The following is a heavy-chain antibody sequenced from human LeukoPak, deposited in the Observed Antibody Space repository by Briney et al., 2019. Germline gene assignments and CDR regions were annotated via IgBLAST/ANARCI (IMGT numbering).Heavy chain of an antibody. J-gene: IGHJ4*02. Sequence: GGSLRLSCVDSGFTFNIYAMNWVRQAPGKGLEWVSLISVGGDRTHYADSVKGRFTISRDDSKNTLFLQMNSLRAEDTAVYYCGSGTYNWGQGTLVTVSS. CDR2: ISVGGDRT. V-gene: IGHV3-23*01. D-gene: IGHD3-10*01. CDR3: GSGTYN. CDR1: GFTFNIYA.